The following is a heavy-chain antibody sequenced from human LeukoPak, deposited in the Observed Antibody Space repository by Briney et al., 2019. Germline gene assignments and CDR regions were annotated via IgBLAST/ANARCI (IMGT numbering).Heavy chain of an antibody. CDR2: IYYSGST. CDR1: GGSISSYY. J-gene: IGHJ4*02. V-gene: IGHV4-59*01. CDR3: ARHIRMVRGVIITYFDY. Sequence: SETLSLTCTVSGGSISSYYWSWIRQPPGKGLEWIGYIYYSGSTNYNPSLKSRVTISVDTSKNQFSLKLSSVPAADTAVYYCARHIRMVRGVIITYFDYWGQGTLVTVSS. D-gene: IGHD3-10*01.